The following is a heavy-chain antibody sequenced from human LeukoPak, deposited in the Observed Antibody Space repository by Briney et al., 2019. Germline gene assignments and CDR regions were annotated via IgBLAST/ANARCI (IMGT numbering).Heavy chain of an antibody. J-gene: IGHJ5*02. CDR3: ARDSRPWFGESPLDP. CDR1: GGSISSSSYY. CDR2: IYYSGST. Sequence: SETLSLTCTVSGGSISSSSYYWGWIRQPPGKGLEWIGSIYYSGSTYYNPSLKSRVTISVDTSKNQFSLKLSSVTAADTAVYYCARDSRPWFGESPLDPWGRGTLVTVSS. D-gene: IGHD3-10*01. V-gene: IGHV4-39*02.